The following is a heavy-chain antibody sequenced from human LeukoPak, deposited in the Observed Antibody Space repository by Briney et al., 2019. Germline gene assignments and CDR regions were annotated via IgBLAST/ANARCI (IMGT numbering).Heavy chain of an antibody. CDR1: GVSISSYY. CDR3: ARARGYSGYDGAFDI. Sequence: SETLFLTCTVSGVSISSYYWSWIRQPPGMGLEWIGYIYYSVGTNYNPSLKSRVTISVDTSKNQFSLKLSSVTAADTAVYYCARARGYSGYDGAFDIWGQGTMVTVSS. D-gene: IGHD5-12*01. CDR2: IYYSVGT. J-gene: IGHJ3*02. V-gene: IGHV4-59*01.